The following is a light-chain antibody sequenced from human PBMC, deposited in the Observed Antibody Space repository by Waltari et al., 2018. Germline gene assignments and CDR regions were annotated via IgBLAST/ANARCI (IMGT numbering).Light chain of an antibody. CDR2: GNI. J-gene: IGLJ3*02. CDR3: QSYDSSLSGSV. V-gene: IGLV1-40*01. Sequence: QSVLTQPPSVSGAPGQRVTISCTGSSSNLGAGYDVHWYQHLPGTAPKVLIFGNINRPSGVPDRFSGSKSGTSASLAITGLQAEDEADYYCQSYDSSLSGSVFGGGTKLTVL. CDR1: SSNLGAGYD.